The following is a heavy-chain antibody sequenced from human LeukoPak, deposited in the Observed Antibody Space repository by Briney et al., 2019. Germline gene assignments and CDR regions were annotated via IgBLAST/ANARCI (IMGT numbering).Heavy chain of an antibody. J-gene: IGHJ4*02. D-gene: IGHD4-17*01. CDR3: AREYGDQGTRNFDY. Sequence: AETLSLTCTVSGASISTYFWTWIRQPAGKGLGWIGRVYLNGAINYNPSLKSRATMSVDTSKNQFSLKLISVTAAETAVYYCAREYGDQGTRNFDYWGQGGLVTVSS. CDR2: VYLNGAI. CDR1: GASISTYF. V-gene: IGHV4-4*07.